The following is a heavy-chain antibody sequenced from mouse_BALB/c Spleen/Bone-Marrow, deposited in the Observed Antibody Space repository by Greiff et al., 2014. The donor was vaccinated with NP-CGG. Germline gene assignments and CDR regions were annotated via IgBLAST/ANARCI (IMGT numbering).Heavy chain of an antibody. CDR3: ANYYYGSSLFAY. CDR1: GFNIKDTY. CDR2: IDPANGNT. D-gene: IGHD1-1*01. V-gene: IGHV14-3*02. Sequence: VQLKQSGAELVKPGASVKLSCTASGFNIKDTYMHWVKQRPEQGLVWIGRIDPANGNTKYDPKFQGKATITADTSPNTAYLQLSSLTSEDTAVYYCANYYYGSSLFAYWGQGTLVTVSA. J-gene: IGHJ3*01.